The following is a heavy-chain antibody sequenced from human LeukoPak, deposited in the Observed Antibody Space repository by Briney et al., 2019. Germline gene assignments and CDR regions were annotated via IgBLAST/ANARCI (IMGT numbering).Heavy chain of an antibody. V-gene: IGHV1-2*02. CDR1: GYTFTGYY. CDR2: INPNSGGT. J-gene: IGHJ6*03. CDR3: ARELWFGESYYYYHLDV. Sequence: ASVKVSCKASGYTFTGYYIHWMRQAPGQGLEWMGWINPNSGGTNYAQKFQGRVTMTRDTSISTAYMELSRLRSDDTAVYYCARELWFGESYYYYHLDVLGKGTTVTISS. D-gene: IGHD3-10*01.